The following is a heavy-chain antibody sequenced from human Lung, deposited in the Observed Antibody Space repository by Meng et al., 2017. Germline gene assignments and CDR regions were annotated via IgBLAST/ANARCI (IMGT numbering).Heavy chain of an antibody. CDR2: IYHSGST. J-gene: IGHJ4*02. Sequence: QVRLQGLGPVLVKPSRAPSLPSAVSAGSTSHSNWWSSVRQPPGKGLEWIGEIYHSGSTNYNPSLKSRVPISVDKSKNQFSLKLSSVPAADTAEYYCARRGLWLDPQNFDYWGQGTLVTVSS. V-gene: IGHV4-4*02. CDR1: AGSTSHSNW. D-gene: IGHD6-19*01. CDR3: ARRGLWLDPQNFDY.